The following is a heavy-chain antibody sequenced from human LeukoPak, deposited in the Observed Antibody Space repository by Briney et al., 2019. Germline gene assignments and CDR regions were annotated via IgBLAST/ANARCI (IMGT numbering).Heavy chain of an antibody. CDR2: ISSSSYI. J-gene: IGHJ3*02. CDR1: GFTFSSYR. D-gene: IGHD1-14*01. V-gene: IGHV3-21*01. CDR3: ARQEPGFDI. Sequence: GGSLRLSCAASGFTFSSYRMMWVRQAPGKGLEWVSSISSSSYIHYADSVRGRFTISRDNAKNSLYLQMNSLRAEDTAVYYCARQEPGFDIWGQGTMVNVSS.